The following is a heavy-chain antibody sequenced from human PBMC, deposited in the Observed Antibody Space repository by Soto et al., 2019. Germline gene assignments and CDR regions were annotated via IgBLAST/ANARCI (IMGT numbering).Heavy chain of an antibody. CDR3: ARAIAVPRSDYYYYGMDV. V-gene: IGHV4-59*01. J-gene: IGHJ6*02. D-gene: IGHD6-19*01. CDR2: IYYSGST. Sequence: SETLSLTCTVSGGSISSYYWSWIRQPPGKGLEWIGYIYYSGSTNYNPSLKSRVTISVDTSKNQFSLKLSSVTAADTAVYYCARAIAVPRSDYYYYGMDVWGQGTTVTVS. CDR1: GGSISSYY.